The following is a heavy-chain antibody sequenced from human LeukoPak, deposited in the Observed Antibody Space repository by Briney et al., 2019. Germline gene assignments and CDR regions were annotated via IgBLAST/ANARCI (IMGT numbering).Heavy chain of an antibody. V-gene: IGHV3-53*05. D-gene: IGHD5-18*01. J-gene: IGHJ6*03. CDR3: AKHALLMVSLSYYMDV. CDR1: GFTVSSNY. Sequence: GGSLRLSCAASGFTVSSNYMSWVRQAPGKGLEWVSVIYSGGSTYYADPVKGRFTISRDNSKNTLYLQMNSLRAEDTAVYYCAKHALLMVSLSYYMDVWGKGTTVTVSS. CDR2: IYSGGST.